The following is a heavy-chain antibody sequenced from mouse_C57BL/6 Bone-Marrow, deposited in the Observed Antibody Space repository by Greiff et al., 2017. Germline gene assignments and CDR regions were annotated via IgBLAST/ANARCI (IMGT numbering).Heavy chain of an antibody. CDR2: IDPSDSET. CDR1: GYTFTSYW. Sequence: QVQLKQPGAELVRPGSSVKLSCKASGYTFTSYWMHWVKQRPIQGLEWIGNIDPSDSETHYNQKFKDKATLTVDKSSSTAYMQLRSLTSEDSAVYYCARGYSKDYWGQGTTLTVSS. CDR3: ARGYSKDY. D-gene: IGHD2-5*01. J-gene: IGHJ2*01. V-gene: IGHV1-52*01.